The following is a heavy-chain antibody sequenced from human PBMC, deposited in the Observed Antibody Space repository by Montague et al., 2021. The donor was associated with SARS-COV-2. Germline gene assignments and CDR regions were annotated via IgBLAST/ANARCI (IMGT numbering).Heavy chain of an antibody. V-gene: IGHV4-59*01. CDR1: GDSITSYY. CDR2: VYFPGSV. CDR3: ARDLSRAFCEGDSCYSENWFAP. J-gene: IGHJ5*02. Sequence: SETLSLTCTVSGDSITSYYWTWIRQPPGKGLEWIGYVYFPGSVKSNPSLNSRVTMSIDTSKNQFSLELTSVTAADTAIYCCARDLSRAFCEGDSCYSENWFAPWGQGTLVTVSS. D-gene: IGHD2-21*02.